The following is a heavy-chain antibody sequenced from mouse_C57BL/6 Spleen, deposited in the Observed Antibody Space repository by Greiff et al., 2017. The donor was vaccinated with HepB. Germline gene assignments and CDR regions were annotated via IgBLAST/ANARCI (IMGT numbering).Heavy chain of an antibody. J-gene: IGHJ1*03. CDR2: IYPSDSET. D-gene: IGHD4-1*01. CDR3: ARSVGRYFDV. Sequence: QVQLKQPGAELVRPGSSVKLSCKASGYTFTSYWMDWVKQRPGQGLEWIGNIYPSDSETHYNQKFKDKATLTVDKSSSTAYMQLSSLTSEDSAVYYCARSVGRYFDVWGTGTTVTVSS. CDR1: GYTFTSYW. V-gene: IGHV1-61*01.